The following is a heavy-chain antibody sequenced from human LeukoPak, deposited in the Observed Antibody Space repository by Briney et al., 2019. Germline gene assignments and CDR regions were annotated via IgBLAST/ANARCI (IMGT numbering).Heavy chain of an antibody. CDR2: INHSGST. J-gene: IGHJ4*02. V-gene: IGHV4-34*01. D-gene: IGHD3-10*01. CDR1: GGSFSGYY. Sequence: SETLSLTCAVYGGSFSGYYWSWFRQPPGKGLEWIGEINHSGSTNYNPSLKSRVTISVDTSKNQFSLKLSSVTAADTAVYYCARGVIWFGEIDYWGQGTLVTVSS. CDR3: ARGVIWFGEIDY.